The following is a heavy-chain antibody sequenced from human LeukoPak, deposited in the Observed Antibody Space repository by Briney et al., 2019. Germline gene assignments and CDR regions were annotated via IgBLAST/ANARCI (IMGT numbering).Heavy chain of an antibody. CDR3: ARAGSSVAGRGALFDY. V-gene: IGHV4-34*01. J-gene: IGHJ4*02. Sequence: SETLSLTCAVYGGSFSGYYWSWIRQPPGKGLEWIGEINHSGSTNYDPSLKSRVTISVDTSKNQFSLKLSSVTAADTAVYYCARAGSSVAGRGALFDYWGQGTLVTVSS. D-gene: IGHD6-19*01. CDR1: GGSFSGYY. CDR2: INHSGST.